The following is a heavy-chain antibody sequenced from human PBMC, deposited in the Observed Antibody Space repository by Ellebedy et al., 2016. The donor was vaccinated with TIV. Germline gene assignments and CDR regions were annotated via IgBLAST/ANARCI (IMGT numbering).Heavy chain of an antibody. J-gene: IGHJ3*02. V-gene: IGHV3-23*01. Sequence: GESLKISXAASGFTFSSYAMSWVRQAPGKGLEWVSAISGSGGSTYYADSVKGRFTISRDNSKNTLYLQMNSLRAEDTAVYYCAKDRLYYYGSGRDAFDSWGQGTTVTVSS. D-gene: IGHD3-10*01. CDR2: ISGSGGST. CDR1: GFTFSSYA. CDR3: AKDRLYYYGSGRDAFDS.